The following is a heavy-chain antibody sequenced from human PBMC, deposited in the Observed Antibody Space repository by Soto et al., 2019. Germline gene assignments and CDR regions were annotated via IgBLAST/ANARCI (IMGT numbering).Heavy chain of an antibody. J-gene: IGHJ3*02. Sequence: QVQLVESGGCVVQPGRSLIPSCAASGFTFSRYGMHWVRQAPGKGLEWGAVVWYDGSNKYYADSVKGRFTISLDHSKNPLYLHMNSMRSEDTAVYYCGRAVAYYCDSSDPFPFDILGQGKMVHGSS. CDR3: GRAVAYYCDSSDPFPFDI. CDR2: VWYDGSNK. CDR1: GFTFSRYG. D-gene: IGHD3-22*01. V-gene: IGHV3-33*01.